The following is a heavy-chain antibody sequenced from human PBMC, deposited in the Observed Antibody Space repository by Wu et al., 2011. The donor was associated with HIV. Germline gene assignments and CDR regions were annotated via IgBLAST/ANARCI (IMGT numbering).Heavy chain of an antibody. Sequence: QVELVQSEPEVKKPGASVKVTCKTFGYTFTNHGIGWVRQGPGQGLEWLGWISTYNGATHYAQKFQGRLTLTTDTSTSTVYMELRSLRSDDTAVYYCWRDATRSYHATGPQDYWGQGTLVTVSS. CDR2: ISTYNGAT. CDR3: WRDATRSYHATGPQDY. D-gene: IGHD1-1*01. J-gene: IGHJ4*02. V-gene: IGHV1-18*01. CDR1: GYTFTNHG.